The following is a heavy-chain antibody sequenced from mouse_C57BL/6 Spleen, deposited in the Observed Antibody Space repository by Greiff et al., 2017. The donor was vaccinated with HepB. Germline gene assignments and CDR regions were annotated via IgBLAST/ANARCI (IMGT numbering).Heavy chain of an antibody. CDR1: GYAFTNYL. V-gene: IGHV1-54*01. Sequence: QVQLQQSGAELVRPGPSVKVSCKASGYAFTNYLIEWVKQRPGQGLEWIGVINPGSGGTNYNEKFKGKATLTADKSSSTAYMQLSSLTSEDSAVYFCARSDPDGYFFFDYWGQGTTLTVSS. D-gene: IGHD2-3*01. CDR3: ARSDPDGYFFFDY. J-gene: IGHJ2*01. CDR2: INPGSGGT.